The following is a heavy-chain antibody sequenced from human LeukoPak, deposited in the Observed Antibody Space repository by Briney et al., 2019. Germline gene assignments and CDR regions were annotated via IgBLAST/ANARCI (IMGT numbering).Heavy chain of an antibody. J-gene: IGHJ4*02. D-gene: IGHD3-22*01. CDR1: GGSISSHY. V-gene: IGHV4-59*11. Sequence: SETLSLTCTVFGGSISSHYWSWIRQPPGKGLEWIGYIDYSGSTNYNPSLKSRVTISVDTSKNQFSLNLSSVTAVDTAVYYCARGHYYDTSGDYWGQGTLVTVSS. CDR2: IDYSGST. CDR3: ARGHYYDTSGDY.